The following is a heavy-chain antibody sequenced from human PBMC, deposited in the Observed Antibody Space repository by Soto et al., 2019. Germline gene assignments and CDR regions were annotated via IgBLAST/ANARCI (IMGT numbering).Heavy chain of an antibody. CDR1: GLSFSSYG. J-gene: IGHJ4*02. V-gene: IGHV3-30*18. D-gene: IGHD3-22*01. CDR3: AEDTYYYDSNRYYVFDH. CDR2: ISYDGSKE. Sequence: QVQLVESGGSVVQPGRSLRLSCVASGLSFSSYGMHWVRQAPGKGLEWVAGISYDGSKEYYADSVKGRFTISRDNSKNTLFLQMNSLRAEDTAVYFCAEDTYYYDSNRYYVFDHWGQGALVTVSS.